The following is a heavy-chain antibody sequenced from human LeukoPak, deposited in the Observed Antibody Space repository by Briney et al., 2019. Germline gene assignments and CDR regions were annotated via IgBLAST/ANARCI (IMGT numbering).Heavy chain of an antibody. CDR2: VNPSGGST. Sequence: ASVKVSCKASGYTFTSYYMHWVRQAPGQGLEWMGIVNPSGGSTSYAQKFKGRVTMTRDTSTSTVYMELSSLRSEDTAVYYCARVTRQNWFDPWGQGTLVTVSS. CDR1: GYTFTSYY. J-gene: IGHJ5*02. V-gene: IGHV1-46*01. CDR3: ARVTRQNWFDP.